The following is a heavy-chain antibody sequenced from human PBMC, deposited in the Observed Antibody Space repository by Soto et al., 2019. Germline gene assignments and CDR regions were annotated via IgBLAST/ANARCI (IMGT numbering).Heavy chain of an antibody. CDR2: IYSGGST. D-gene: IGHD1-1*01. J-gene: IGHJ4*02. CDR3: ARHANDAGYYFDY. V-gene: IGHV3-53*01. CDR1: GFTVSSNY. Sequence: ESGGGLIQPGGSLRLSCAASGFTVSSNYMSWVRQAPGKGLEWVSVIYSGGSTYYADSVKGRFTISRDNSKNTLYLQMNSLRAEDTAVYYCARHANDAGYYFDYWGQGTLVTVSS.